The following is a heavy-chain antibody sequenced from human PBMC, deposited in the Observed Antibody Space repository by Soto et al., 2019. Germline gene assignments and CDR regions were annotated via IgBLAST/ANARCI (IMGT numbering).Heavy chain of an antibody. CDR1: GGTFSSYA. D-gene: IGHD5-12*01. CDR2: IIPIFGTA. Sequence: ASVKVSCKASGGTFSSYAISWVRQAPGQGLEWMGGIIPIFGTANYAQKFQGRVTITADESTSTAYMELSGLASEDTAVYYCAKKHSGSSLAYWGQGSLVTVSS. J-gene: IGHJ4*02. V-gene: IGHV1-69*13. CDR3: AKKHSGSSLAY.